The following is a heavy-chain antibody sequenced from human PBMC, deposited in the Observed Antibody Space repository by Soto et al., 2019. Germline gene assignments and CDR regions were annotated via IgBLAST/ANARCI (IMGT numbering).Heavy chain of an antibody. J-gene: IGHJ6*02. D-gene: IGHD3-10*01. CDR3: ARDSGMIRGNYGMDV. CDR1: GFIVRSNY. Sequence: EVQLVESGGGLIQPGGSLRLSCAASGFIVRSNYMTWVRQAPGKGLEWVSVIYSSGNIYYPDSVKGRFTTSRDNSQNTFFLHMNSLRAEDTAVYYCARDSGMIRGNYGMDVWGQGTTVIVSS. V-gene: IGHV3-53*01. CDR2: IYSSGNI.